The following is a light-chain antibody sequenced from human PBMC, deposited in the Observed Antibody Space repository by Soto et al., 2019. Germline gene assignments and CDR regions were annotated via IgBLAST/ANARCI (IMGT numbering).Light chain of an antibody. CDR1: QSVRSN. Sequence: EIVLTQSPATLSVSPGERATLSCRASQSVRSNLAWYQQKPGQAPRLLIYVASNRATGIPDRFSGSGSGTDFTLTISRLEPEDFAVYYCQQYGSSPWTFGQGTKVDI. CDR3: QQYGSSPWT. V-gene: IGKV3-20*01. CDR2: VAS. J-gene: IGKJ1*01.